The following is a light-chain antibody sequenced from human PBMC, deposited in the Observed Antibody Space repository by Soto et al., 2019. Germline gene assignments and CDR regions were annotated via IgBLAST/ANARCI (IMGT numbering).Light chain of an antibody. J-gene: IGLJ1*01. Sequence: LTQPPSVSGSPGQSVTISCTGTSSDVGSDNRVSWYQQPPGTAPKLMIYQVSNRPSGVPDRFSGSKSGNTASLTISGLQTDDEADYYCTLYRNSNTVLGTGTKLTVL. CDR1: SSDVGSDNR. CDR2: QVS. CDR3: TLYRNSNTV. V-gene: IGLV2-18*01.